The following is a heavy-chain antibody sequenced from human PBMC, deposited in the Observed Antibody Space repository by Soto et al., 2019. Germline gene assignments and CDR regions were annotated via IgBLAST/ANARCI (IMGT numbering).Heavy chain of an antibody. CDR2: IDYSGST. CDR3: ARELVGSGSYSPYYYYYYGMDV. D-gene: IGHD3-10*01. J-gene: IGHJ6*02. V-gene: IGHV4-34*09. Sequence: SETLSLTCAVYGGSFSDYSHFWGWIRQPPGKGLEWIGEIDYSGSTYYNPSLKSRVTISVDTSKNQFSLKLSSVTAADTAVYYCARELVGSGSYSPYYYYYYGMDVWGQGTTVTVSS. CDR1: GGSFSDYSHF.